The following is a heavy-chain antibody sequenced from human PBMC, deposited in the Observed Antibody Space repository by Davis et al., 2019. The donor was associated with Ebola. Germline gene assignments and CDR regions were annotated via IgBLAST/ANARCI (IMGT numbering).Heavy chain of an antibody. CDR2: ISWNSNAI. Sequence: SLKISCAASGFTVSSNYMSWVRQAPGKGLEWVSGISWNSNAIGYADSVKGRFTISRDNANNSLYLQMNSLRAEDTALYYCVKDRNGTPLGMDVWGQGTTVTVSS. D-gene: IGHD2-8*01. CDR1: GFTVSSNY. J-gene: IGHJ6*02. CDR3: VKDRNGTPLGMDV. V-gene: IGHV3-9*01.